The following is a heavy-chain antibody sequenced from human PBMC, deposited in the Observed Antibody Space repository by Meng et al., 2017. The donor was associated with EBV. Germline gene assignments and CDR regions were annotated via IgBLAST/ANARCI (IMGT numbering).Heavy chain of an antibody. J-gene: IGHJ5*02. CDR2: INAGNGNT. V-gene: IGHV1-3*01. D-gene: IGHD2-15*01. CDR1: GYTFTSYA. CDR3: ARRGGVADWFDP. Sequence: QVQLVQSGAEVKKPGASVKVSCKASGYTFTSYAMHWVRQAPGQRLEWMGWINAGNGNTKYSQKFQGRVTITRDTSASTAYMELSSLRSEDTAVYYCARRGGVADWFDPWGQGTLVTVFS.